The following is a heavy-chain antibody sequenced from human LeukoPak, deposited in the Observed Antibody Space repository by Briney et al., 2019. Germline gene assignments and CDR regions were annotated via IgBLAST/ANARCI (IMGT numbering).Heavy chain of an antibody. Sequence: GGSLRLSCAASKFTFSTFSMNWVRQAPGKGLEWVPYISGSSSYIYYADSMKGRFTISRDNAKNSLYLQLNSLRAEDTAVYYCARGEYGSGSYHIDYWGQGTLVTVSS. J-gene: IGHJ4*02. CDR1: KFTFSTFS. CDR2: ISGSSSYI. D-gene: IGHD3-10*01. V-gene: IGHV3-21*01. CDR3: ARGEYGSGSYHIDY.